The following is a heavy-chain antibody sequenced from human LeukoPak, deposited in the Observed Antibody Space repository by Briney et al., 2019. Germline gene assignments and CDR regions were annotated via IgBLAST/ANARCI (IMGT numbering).Heavy chain of an antibody. J-gene: IGHJ3*02. V-gene: IGHV1-46*01. D-gene: IGHD3-3*01. CDR1: GYTFTSYY. CDR2: INPSGGST. CDR3: ARNQIEYYDFWSGYYRAFDI. Sequence: ASVKVSCKASGYTFTSYYMHWVRQAPGQGLEWMGIINPSGGSTSYAQKFQGRVTMTRDTSISTAYMELSRLRSDDTAVYYCARNQIEYYDFWSGYYRAFDIWGQGTMVTVSS.